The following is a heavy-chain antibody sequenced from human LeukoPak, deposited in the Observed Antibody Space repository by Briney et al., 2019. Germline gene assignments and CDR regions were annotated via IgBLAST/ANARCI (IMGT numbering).Heavy chain of an antibody. Sequence: SQTLSLTCTVSGGSISSGGYYCSWIRQHPGKGLEWIGYIYYSGSTYYNPSLKSRVTISVDTSKNQFSLKLSSVTAADTAVYYCARETSDGASPNAFDIWGQGTMVTVSS. CDR1: GGSISSGGYY. CDR2: IYYSGST. D-gene: IGHD4-17*01. J-gene: IGHJ3*02. CDR3: ARETSDGASPNAFDI. V-gene: IGHV4-31*03.